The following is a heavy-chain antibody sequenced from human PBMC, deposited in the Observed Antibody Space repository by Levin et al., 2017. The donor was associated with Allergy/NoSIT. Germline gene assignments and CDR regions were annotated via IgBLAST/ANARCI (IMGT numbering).Heavy chain of an antibody. CDR3: ARGHYTSTWSRRGHYFYGFDV. D-gene: IGHD3-3*01. CDR2: ISHGGST. CDR1: DGSFSGEY. Sequence: SETLSLTCGVYDGSFSGEYWHWIRQPPGKGLEWIGEISHGGSTNYNPSLKSRVTISVDTSRNQFSLKLTSVTVADTAVYYCARGHYTSTWSRRGHYFYGFDVWGQGTTVTVSS. V-gene: IGHV4-34*01. J-gene: IGHJ6*02.